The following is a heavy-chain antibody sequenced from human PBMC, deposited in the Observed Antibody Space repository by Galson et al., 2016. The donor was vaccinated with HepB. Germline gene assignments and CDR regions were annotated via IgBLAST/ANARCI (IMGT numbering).Heavy chain of an antibody. CDR3: SGSDLSVVAYPNWHFDL. Sequence: SLRLSCATSGITFGDYGMSWVRQAPGKGLEWLGFIRSKAYGGTTEYAASVKGRFTISRDDSKSIAYLQMNSLRSEDTAVYYCSGSDLSVVAYPNWHFDLWGRCTLVTVSS. D-gene: IGHD3-10*01. J-gene: IGHJ2*01. V-gene: IGHV3-49*04. CDR2: IRSKAYGGTT. CDR1: GITFGDYG.